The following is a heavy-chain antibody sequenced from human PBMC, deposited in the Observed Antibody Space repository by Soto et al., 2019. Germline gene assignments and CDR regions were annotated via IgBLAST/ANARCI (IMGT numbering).Heavy chain of an antibody. D-gene: IGHD3-22*01. Sequence: QVQLVQSGAEVRKPGSSVKVSCKASGGTFSRHAISWVRQAPGQGLEWMGGIIPIFGTANHAQKFQGRVTIIADESTSTVYMELSSLRSEDTAMYYCAKDYGIYDNSGFYAYWGQGTLVTVSS. CDR2: IIPIFGTA. CDR1: GGTFSRHA. J-gene: IGHJ4*02. V-gene: IGHV1-69*01. CDR3: AKDYGIYDNSGFYAY.